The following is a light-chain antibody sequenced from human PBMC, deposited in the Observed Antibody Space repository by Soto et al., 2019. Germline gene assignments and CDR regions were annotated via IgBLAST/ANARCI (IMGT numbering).Light chain of an antibody. Sequence: EIVLTQSPATLSLSPGERATISCRASQSVSTYVAWYQHKPGQVPRLLIHDASNRASGVPARFSGSGSGIDFTLTISSLEPEDFAVYYCQQRTNWLYTFGQGTKLEIK. CDR2: DAS. V-gene: IGKV3-11*01. CDR3: QQRTNWLYT. J-gene: IGKJ2*01. CDR1: QSVSTY.